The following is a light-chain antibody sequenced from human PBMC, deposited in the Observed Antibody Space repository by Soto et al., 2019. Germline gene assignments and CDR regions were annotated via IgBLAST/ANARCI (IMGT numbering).Light chain of an antibody. J-gene: IGKJ4*01. V-gene: IGKV4-1*01. CDR3: QQYYDVPHT. Sequence: DIVMTQSPDSLAVSLGERATINCKSSQSLLYSSNKKNYLAWYQQKPGQAPELLLDWASTREAGVPDRFSGSGSGTDFTLTISSLQAEVVAVDYCQQYYDVPHTFGGGTTVEIK. CDR1: QSLLYSSNKKNY. CDR2: WAS.